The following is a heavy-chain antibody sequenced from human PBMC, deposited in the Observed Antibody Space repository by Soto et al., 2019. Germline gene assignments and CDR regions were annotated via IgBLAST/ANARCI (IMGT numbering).Heavy chain of an antibody. J-gene: IGHJ4*02. CDR2: INPNSGGT. D-gene: IGHD3-3*01. CDR3: ARGGWGTYYDFWSGYYAYDY. V-gene: IGHV1-2*04. CDR1: GYTFTGYY. Sequence: ASAKVSCKASGYTFTGYYMHWVRQAPGQGLEWMGWINPNSGGTNYAQKFQGWVTMTRDTSISTAYMELSRLRSDDTAVYYCARGGWGTYYDFWSGYYAYDYWGQGTLVTVSS.